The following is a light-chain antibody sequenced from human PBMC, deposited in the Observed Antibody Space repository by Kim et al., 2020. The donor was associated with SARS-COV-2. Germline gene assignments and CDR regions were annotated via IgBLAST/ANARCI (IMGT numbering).Light chain of an antibody. Sequence: SVSPGERAPLSCRASQSVSSNLAWYQQKPGQAPRLLIYGASTRATGIPARFSGSGSGTEFTLTISSLQSEDFAVYYCHQYNNWRTFGQGTKVDIK. CDR3: HQYNNWRT. J-gene: IGKJ1*01. CDR2: GAS. V-gene: IGKV3-15*01. CDR1: QSVSSN.